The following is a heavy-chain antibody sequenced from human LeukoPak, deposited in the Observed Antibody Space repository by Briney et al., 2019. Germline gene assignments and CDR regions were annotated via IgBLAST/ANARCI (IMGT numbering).Heavy chain of an antibody. Sequence: ASVKVSCKASGYTFTGYYMHWVRRAPGQGLEWMGWINPNSGGTNYAQKFQGGVTMTRDTSISTAYMELSRLRSDDTAAYYCARDSSLVRGVIIPLDYWGQGTLVTVSS. V-gene: IGHV1-2*02. J-gene: IGHJ4*02. D-gene: IGHD3-10*01. CDR3: ARDSSLVRGVIIPLDY. CDR1: GYTFTGYY. CDR2: INPNSGGT.